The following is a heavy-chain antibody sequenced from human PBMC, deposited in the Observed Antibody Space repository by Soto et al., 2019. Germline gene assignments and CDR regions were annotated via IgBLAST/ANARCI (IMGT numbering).Heavy chain of an antibody. V-gene: IGHV3-48*02. J-gene: IGHJ4*02. CDR3: AFSGGGQWLDFDHFDY. Sequence: EVQLVESGGGLVQPGGSLRLSCAASGFTFSSYSMNWVRQAPGKGLEWVSYISSSSSTIYYADSVKGRFTISRDNAKNXLYLQMNSRRDEDTAVYYCAFSGGGQWLDFDHFDYWGQGTLVTVSS. CDR2: ISSSSSTI. D-gene: IGHD6-19*01. CDR1: GFTFSSYS.